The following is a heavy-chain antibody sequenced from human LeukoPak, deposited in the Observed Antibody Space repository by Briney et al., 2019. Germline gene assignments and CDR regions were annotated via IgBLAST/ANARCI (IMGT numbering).Heavy chain of an antibody. J-gene: IGHJ4*02. D-gene: IGHD3-16*01. V-gene: IGHV1-69*13. CDR3: ARGDYDYVWGIFDY. Sequence: EASVTVSCTASGGTFSSYAISWVRQAPGQGLEWMGGIIPIFGTANYAQKFQGRVTITADESTSTAYMELSSLRSEDTAVYYCARGDYDYVWGIFDYRGQGTLVTVSS. CDR1: GGTFSSYA. CDR2: IIPIFGTA.